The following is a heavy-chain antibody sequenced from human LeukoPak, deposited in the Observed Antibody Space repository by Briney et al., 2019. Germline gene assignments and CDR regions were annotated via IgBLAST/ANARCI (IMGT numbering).Heavy chain of an antibody. CDR2: IYYSGIT. D-gene: IGHD5-24*01. J-gene: IGHJ4*02. Sequence: PSETLSFTCTVSGGSISSYYWSWIRQPPGKGLEWIGYIYYSGITNYNPSLKSRVTISVDTSKNQFSLKLSSVTAADTAVYYCAREGRRDGYIHYFDYWGQGTLVTVSS. CDR3: AREGRRDGYIHYFDY. CDR1: GGSISSYY. V-gene: IGHV4-59*01.